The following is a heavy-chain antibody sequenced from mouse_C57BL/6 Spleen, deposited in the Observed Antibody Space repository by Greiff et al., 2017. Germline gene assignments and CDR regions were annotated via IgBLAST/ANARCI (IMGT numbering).Heavy chain of an antibody. V-gene: IGHV5-17*01. CDR2: ISSGSSTI. CDR1: GFTFSDYG. Sequence: EVMLVESGGGLVKPGGSLKLSCAASGFTFSDYGMHWVRQAPEKGLEWVAYISSGSSTIYYADTVNGRFTISRDNAKNTLFLQMTSLRSEDTAMYYCARPNYGSEDWYFDVWGTGTTVTVSS. J-gene: IGHJ1*03. D-gene: IGHD1-1*01. CDR3: ARPNYGSEDWYFDV.